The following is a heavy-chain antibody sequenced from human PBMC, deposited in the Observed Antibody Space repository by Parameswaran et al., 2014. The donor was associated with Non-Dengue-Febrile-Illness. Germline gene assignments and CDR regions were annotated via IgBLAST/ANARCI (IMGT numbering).Heavy chain of an antibody. J-gene: IGHJ6*02. V-gene: IGHV3-7*01. CDR2: IKQDGSEK. CDR3: ARDGGYSYGAYYYYGMDV. Sequence: RWIRQPPGKGLEWVANIKQDGSEKYYVDSVKGRFTISRDNAKNSLYLQMNSLRAEDTAVYYCARDGGYSYGAYYYYGMDVWGQGTTVTVSS. D-gene: IGHD5-18*01.